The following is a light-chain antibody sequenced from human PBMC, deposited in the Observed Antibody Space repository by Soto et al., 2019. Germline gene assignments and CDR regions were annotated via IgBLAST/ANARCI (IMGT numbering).Light chain of an antibody. CDR1: QSISSW. CDR3: QQYTNTNNPWM. J-gene: IGKJ1*01. V-gene: IGKV1-5*01. Sequence: DIQMTQSPSTLSASVGDRVTITCRASQSISSWLAWCQQKPGKAPKLLIYDASSLESGVPSRFSGSGSGTEFTLIISGLQPDDSATYYCQQYTNTNNPWMFGQGTKVDIK. CDR2: DAS.